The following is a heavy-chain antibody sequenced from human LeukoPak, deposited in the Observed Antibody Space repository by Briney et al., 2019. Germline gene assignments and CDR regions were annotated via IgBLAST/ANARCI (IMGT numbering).Heavy chain of an antibody. J-gene: IGHJ6*03. D-gene: IGHD6-19*01. V-gene: IGHV3-48*01. CDR3: ARDSLSSSGWYGPNYYYYYMDV. CDR1: GFTFSSYS. CDR2: ISSSSSTI. Sequence: GGSLRLSCAASGFTFSSYSMNWVRQAPGKGLEWDSYISSSSSTIYYADSVKGRFTIFRDNAKNSLYLQMNSLRAEDTAVYYCARDSLSSSGWYGPNYYYYYMDVWGKGTTVTVSS.